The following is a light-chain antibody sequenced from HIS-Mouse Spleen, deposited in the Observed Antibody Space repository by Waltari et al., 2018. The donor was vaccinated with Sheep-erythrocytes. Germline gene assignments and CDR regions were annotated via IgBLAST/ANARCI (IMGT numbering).Light chain of an antibody. CDR1: QSVSSY. V-gene: IGKV3-11*01. Sequence: EIVLTQSPATLSLSPGERATLSCRASQSVSSYLAWYQQKPGQAPRLLIYDASNRSTGSPARCSGSGSGTDFTVTISSLEHEDFAVYYCQQRSNWPPTFGQGTKVEIK. CDR3: QQRSNWPPT. J-gene: IGKJ1*01. CDR2: DAS.